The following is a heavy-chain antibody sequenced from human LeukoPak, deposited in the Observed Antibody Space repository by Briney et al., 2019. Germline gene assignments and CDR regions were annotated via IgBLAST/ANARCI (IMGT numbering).Heavy chain of an antibody. CDR2: IYYSGST. D-gene: IGHD3-10*01. Sequence: SETLSFTCTVSGGSISSYYWSWIRQPPGKGLEWIGYIYYSGSTNYNPSLKSRVTISVDTSKNQFSLKLSSVTAADTAVYYCARGGLPITMVRGIKYNWFDPWGQGTLVTVSS. V-gene: IGHV4-59*01. CDR1: GGSISSYY. CDR3: ARGGLPITMVRGIKYNWFDP. J-gene: IGHJ5*02.